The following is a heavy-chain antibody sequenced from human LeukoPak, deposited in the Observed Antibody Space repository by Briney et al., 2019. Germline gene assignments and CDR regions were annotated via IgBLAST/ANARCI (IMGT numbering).Heavy chain of an antibody. Sequence: SETLSLTCTVSGGSIRSGDYYWSWIRQPPGKGLEWIGYIYYSGGTYYNPSLKSRVTILADTSRNQVSLNMNSVTAADTAVYFCVRGARITGGAFDIWGQGKMVTVSS. D-gene: IGHD2-8*02. CDR2: IYYSGGT. V-gene: IGHV4-30-4*08. CDR1: GGSIRSGDYY. J-gene: IGHJ3*02. CDR3: VRGARITGGAFDI.